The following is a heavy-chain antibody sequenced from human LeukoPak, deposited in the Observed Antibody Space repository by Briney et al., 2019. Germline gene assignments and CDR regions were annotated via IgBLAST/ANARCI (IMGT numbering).Heavy chain of an antibody. CDR1: GGSISSSNYY. J-gene: IGHJ4*02. V-gene: IGHV4-39*01. Sequence: SETLSLTCTVSGGSISSSNYYWAWIRQPPGKGLERIGNIHYSGSTYYNASLNSRITMSIDTTKNRFSLRLSSVTAADTAVFFCARLPERSDLLPSYANSFDWWGQGTLVTVSS. CDR3: ARLPERSDLLPSYANSFDW. D-gene: IGHD3-9*01. CDR2: IHYSGST.